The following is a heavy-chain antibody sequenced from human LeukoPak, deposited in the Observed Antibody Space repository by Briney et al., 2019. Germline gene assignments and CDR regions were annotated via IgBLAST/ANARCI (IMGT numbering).Heavy chain of an antibody. CDR2: IYYSGST. Sequence: SETLSLTCTVSGGSIRSYYWGWIRQPPGKGLEWIGSIYYSGSTYYNPSLKSRVTISVDTSKNQFSLKLSSVTAADTAVYYCARHGRENYDFWSGYSSYGMDVWGQGTTVTVSS. D-gene: IGHD3-3*01. CDR1: GGSIRSYY. CDR3: ARHGRENYDFWSGYSSYGMDV. J-gene: IGHJ6*02. V-gene: IGHV4-39*01.